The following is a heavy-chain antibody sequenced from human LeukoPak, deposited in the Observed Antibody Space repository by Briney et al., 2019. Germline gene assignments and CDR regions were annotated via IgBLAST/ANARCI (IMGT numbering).Heavy chain of an antibody. D-gene: IGHD5/OR15-5a*01. Sequence: PGGSLRLSCAASGFTFSSYAMHWVRQAPGKGLEWVAVISYDGSNKYYADSVKGRFTISRDNSKNTLYLQMNSLRAEDTAVYYCARNSSTIVSRIRTAIGFDSWGQGTRVTVSS. CDR3: ARNSSTIVSRIRTAIGFDS. CDR2: ISYDGSNK. V-gene: IGHV3-30-3*01. CDR1: GFTFSSYA. J-gene: IGHJ4*02.